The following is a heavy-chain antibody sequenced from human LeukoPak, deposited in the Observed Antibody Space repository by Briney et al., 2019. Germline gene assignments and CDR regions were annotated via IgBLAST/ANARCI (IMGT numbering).Heavy chain of an antibody. CDR1: GGSFSGYY. Sequence: SETLSLTCAVYGGSFSGYYWTWIRQPPGKGLEWIGEINHSGSTNYNPSLKSRVTISVDTSKNQFSLKPNSVTAADTAVYYCAAVQVQEHYWGQGALVTVSS. CDR3: AAVQVQEHY. CDR2: INHSGST. J-gene: IGHJ4*02. V-gene: IGHV4-34*01.